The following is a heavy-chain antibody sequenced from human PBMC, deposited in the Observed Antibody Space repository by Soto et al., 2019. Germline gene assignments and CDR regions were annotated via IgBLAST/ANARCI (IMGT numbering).Heavy chain of an antibody. Sequence: ASVKVSCKVSGYTLTELSMHWVRQAPGKGLEWMGGFDPEDGETIYAQKFQGRVTMTEDTSTDTAYMELSSLRSEDTAVYYCATDPLFWSGYKNWFDPWGQGTLVTVSS. J-gene: IGHJ5*02. V-gene: IGHV1-24*01. CDR2: FDPEDGET. D-gene: IGHD3-3*01. CDR1: GYTLTELS. CDR3: ATDPLFWSGYKNWFDP.